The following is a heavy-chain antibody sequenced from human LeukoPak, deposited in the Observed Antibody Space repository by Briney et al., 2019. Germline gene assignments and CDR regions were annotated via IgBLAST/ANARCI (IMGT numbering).Heavy chain of an antibody. CDR2: IYTSGST. J-gene: IGHJ6*03. CDR1: GGSISSGSYY. CDR3: ARDAILYHSSSSWYKVPYYYYMDV. V-gene: IGHV4-61*02. Sequence: SETLSLTCTVSGGSISSGSYYWSWIRQPAGKGLEWIGRIYTSGSTNYNPSLKSRVTISVDTSKNQFSLKLSSVTAADTAVYYCARDAILYHSSSSWYKVPYYYYMDVWGKGTTVTVSS. D-gene: IGHD6-13*01.